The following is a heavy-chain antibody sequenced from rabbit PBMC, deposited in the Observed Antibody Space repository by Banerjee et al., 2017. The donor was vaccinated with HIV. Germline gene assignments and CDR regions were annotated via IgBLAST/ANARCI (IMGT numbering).Heavy chain of an antibody. Sequence: QEQVVESGGGLVQPEGSLTLTCTASGFSFSSSYYMCWVRQAPGKGLEWIACIDGGVSGNTYYANWAKGRFTISKTSSTTVTLQMTSLTAADTATYFCARAGSGYATGAFDPWGPGTLVTVS. CDR2: IDGGVSGNT. V-gene: IGHV1S45*01. CDR3: ARAGSGYATGAFDP. D-gene: IGHD8-1*01. CDR1: GFSFSSSYY. J-gene: IGHJ2*01.